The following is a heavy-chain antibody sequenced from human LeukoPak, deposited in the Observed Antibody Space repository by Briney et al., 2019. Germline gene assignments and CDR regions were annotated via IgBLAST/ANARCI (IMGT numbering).Heavy chain of an antibody. V-gene: IGHV4-39*07. CDR2: IYYSGST. Sequence: SETLSLTCTVSGGSISSSSYYWVWIRQPPGKGLEWIGSIYYSGSTYYNPSLKSRVTISVDTSKNQFSLKLSSVTAADTAVYYCARASEQQSAFDIWGQGTMVTVSS. D-gene: IGHD6-13*01. CDR1: GGSISSSSYY. CDR3: ARASEQQSAFDI. J-gene: IGHJ3*02.